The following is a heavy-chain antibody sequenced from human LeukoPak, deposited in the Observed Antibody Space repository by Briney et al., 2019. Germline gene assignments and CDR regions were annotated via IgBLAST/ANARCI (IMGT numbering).Heavy chain of an antibody. V-gene: IGHV4-34*01. Sequence: SETLSLICAVYGGSFSGYYWSWIRQPPGKGLEWIGEINHSGSTNYNPSLKSRVTISVDTSKNQFSLKLSSVTAADTAVYYCARGLAAASNYGMDVWGKGTTVTVSS. CDR2: INHSGST. J-gene: IGHJ6*04. CDR1: GGSFSGYY. D-gene: IGHD6-13*01. CDR3: ARGLAAASNYGMDV.